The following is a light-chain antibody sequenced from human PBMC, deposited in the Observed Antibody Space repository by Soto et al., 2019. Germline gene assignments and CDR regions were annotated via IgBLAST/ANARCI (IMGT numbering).Light chain of an antibody. CDR1: HSINNY. CDR2: AAS. V-gene: IGKV1-39*01. J-gene: IGKJ1*01. CDR3: QQSYSTLGT. Sequence: QMTQSPSSLSASVGDRVIITCRADHSINNYLNWYQQKPGQVPKLLIYAASTLQSGVPSRFSGSGSGRVFTLTINCLQPEDFATYYCQQSYSTLGTFGRGTRVEI.